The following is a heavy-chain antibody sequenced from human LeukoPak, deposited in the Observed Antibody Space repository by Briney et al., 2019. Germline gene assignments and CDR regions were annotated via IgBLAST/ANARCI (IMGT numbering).Heavy chain of an antibody. V-gene: IGHV3-53*01. J-gene: IGHJ4*02. Sequence: GGSLRLSCAASGFTFSSYTMNWVRQAPGKGLEWVSFIYSGGDTYYADSVKGRFTISRDNSKNTFHLQMNSLRAEDTAVYYCARRAGDYSHPYDYWGQGTLVTVSS. CDR3: ARRAGDYSHPYDY. D-gene: IGHD3-22*01. CDR1: GFTFSSYT. CDR2: IYSGGDT.